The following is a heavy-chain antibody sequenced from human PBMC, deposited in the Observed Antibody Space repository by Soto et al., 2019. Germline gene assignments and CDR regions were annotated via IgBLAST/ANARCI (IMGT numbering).Heavy chain of an antibody. V-gene: IGHV1-18*04. CDR2: ISPLKGRT. CDR3: AMDYGDRPEYFKH. Sequence: GPDLKRPGASMKVSCKASGYTFTSYGISWVRQAPGQGLEWMAWISPLKGRTQYSQKAQGRVTLSTDTSSNTAYMEMTTLRVDDTAVHYCAMDYGDRPEYFKHWGQGTLVTVS. CDR1: GYTFTSYG. J-gene: IGHJ1*01. D-gene: IGHD4-17*01.